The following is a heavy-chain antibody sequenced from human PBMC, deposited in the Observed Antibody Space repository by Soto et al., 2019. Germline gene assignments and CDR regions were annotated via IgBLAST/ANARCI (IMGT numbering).Heavy chain of an antibody. V-gene: IGHV4-61*01. CDR2: IYYSGSN. J-gene: IGHJ4*02. CDR1: GGSVSSGSYY. CDR3: ARYSSGRMGFYFDY. Sequence: EILSLTCTVSGGSVSSGSYYWSWIRQPPGKGLEWIGYIYYSGSNNYNPSLKSRVTISVDTSKKQFSLKLSSVTAADTAVYYCARYSSGRMGFYFDYWGQGTLVTVSS. D-gene: IGHD6-19*01.